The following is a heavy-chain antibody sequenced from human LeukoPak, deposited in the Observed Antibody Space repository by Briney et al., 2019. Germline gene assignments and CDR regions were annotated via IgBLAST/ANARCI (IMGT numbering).Heavy chain of an antibody. CDR3: AQAGTGYSSGWYSMGGYYYGMDV. D-gene: IGHD6-19*01. CDR2: ISGSGGST. Sequence: GGSLKLSCAASGFAFSSYAMSWVRQAPGKGLEWVSAISGSGGSTYYADSVKGRFTISRDNSKNTLYLQMNSLRAEGTAVYYCAQAGTGYSSGWYSMGGYYYGMDVWGQGTTVTVSS. J-gene: IGHJ6*02. CDR1: GFAFSSYA. V-gene: IGHV3-23*01.